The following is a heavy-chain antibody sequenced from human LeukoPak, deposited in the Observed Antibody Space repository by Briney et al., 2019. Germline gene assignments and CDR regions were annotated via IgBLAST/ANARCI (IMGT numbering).Heavy chain of an antibody. D-gene: IGHD3-10*01. Sequence: ASETLSLTCTVSGASIISGNYFWGWDRQPPGKRLEWIGSWHHSGITDYNASLNSRVTIVADTSKNQFSLELASVAAADSAVYFSARQYEFWAQGTLVTVSS. CDR2: WHHSGIT. J-gene: IGHJ4*02. CDR3: ARQYEF. V-gene: IGHV4-39*01. CDR1: GASIISGNYF.